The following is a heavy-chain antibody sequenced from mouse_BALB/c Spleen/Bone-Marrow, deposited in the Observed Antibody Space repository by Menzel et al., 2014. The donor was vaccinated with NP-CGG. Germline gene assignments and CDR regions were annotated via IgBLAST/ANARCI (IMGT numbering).Heavy chain of an antibody. Sequence: VQLQQSGAELVKPGASVKLSCTASGFYIKDTYMHWVKQRPEQGLEWIGRIDPANGNTKYDPKFQGKATITADTSSNTAYLQRSSLTSEDTAVYYCATLTTVVDAMDYWGQGTSFTVTS. CDR3: ATLTTVVDAMDY. CDR2: IDPANGNT. CDR1: GFYIKDTY. V-gene: IGHV14-3*02. J-gene: IGHJ4*01. D-gene: IGHD1-1*01.